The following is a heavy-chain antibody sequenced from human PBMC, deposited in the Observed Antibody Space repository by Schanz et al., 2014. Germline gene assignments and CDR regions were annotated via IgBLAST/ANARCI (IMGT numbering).Heavy chain of an antibody. CDR2: ISHDGTT. D-gene: IGHD3-10*01. V-gene: IGHV4-34*02. CDR1: GGSFSAYH. CDR3: ASRRRMGISMVRGILKGWFDP. J-gene: IGHJ5*02. Sequence: QVQLQQWGAGLLKPSETLSLICVINGGSFSAYHWSWLRQSPGKEPEWIGEISHDGTTNYNPSLKSRVTISGDTSKNQFSLNLTSVTAADTAVYYCASRRRMGISMVRGILKGWFDPWGQGTLVTVSS.